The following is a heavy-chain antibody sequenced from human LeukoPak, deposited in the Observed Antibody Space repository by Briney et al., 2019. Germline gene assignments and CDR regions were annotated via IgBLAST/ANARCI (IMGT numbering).Heavy chain of an antibody. D-gene: IGHD3-22*01. CDR2: INHSGST. CDR1: GGSISSYY. CDR3: ASSLPYYYDSSGYSPFDY. J-gene: IGHJ4*02. V-gene: IGHV4-34*01. Sequence: PSETLSLTCTVSGGSISSYYWSWIRQPPGKGLEWIGEINHSGSTNYNPSLKSRVTISVDTSKNQFSLKLSSVTAADTAVYYCASSLPYYYDSSGYSPFDYWGQGTLVTVSS.